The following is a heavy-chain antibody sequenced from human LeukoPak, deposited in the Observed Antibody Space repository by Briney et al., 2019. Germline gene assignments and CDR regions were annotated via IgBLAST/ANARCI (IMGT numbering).Heavy chain of an antibody. CDR3: ARDFGYSLI. D-gene: IGHD2-15*01. Sequence: PSETLSLTCTVSGGSIRSSSYYWGWIRQPPGKGLEWIGSIYYSGSTYYNPSLKSRVTISVDTSKNQFSLKLSSVTAADTAVYYCARDFGYSLIWGQGTMVTVSS. J-gene: IGHJ3*02. CDR2: IYYSGST. CDR1: GGSIRSSSYY. V-gene: IGHV4-39*07.